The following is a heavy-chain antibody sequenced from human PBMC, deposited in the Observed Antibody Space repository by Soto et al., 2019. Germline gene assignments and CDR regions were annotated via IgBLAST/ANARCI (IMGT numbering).Heavy chain of an antibody. V-gene: IGHV1-18*01. CDR3: ARARGQWLVTTEYDC. J-gene: IGHJ4*02. CDR2: ISGYNGNT. Sequence: QVQLVQSGAEVKKPGASVKVSCKASGYTFSSYGISWVRQAPGQGLEWMGWISGYNGNTDYAQSLQGRVTMTTDTFTSTAYMEWRSLRSDDTAVYYCARARGQWLVTTEYDCWGQGTLVTVSS. CDR1: GYTFSSYG. D-gene: IGHD6-19*01.